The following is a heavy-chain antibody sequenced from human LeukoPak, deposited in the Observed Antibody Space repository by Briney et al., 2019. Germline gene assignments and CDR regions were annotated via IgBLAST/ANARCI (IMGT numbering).Heavy chain of an antibody. Sequence: NPGGSLRLSCVVSGFMFSDYYMSWIRQAPGKGLEWVSYISNDSVDKYYVDSVRGRFNISRDNAKKSMYLQMSGMRVEDTAVYYCARRDWVSGAVRAFDIWGQGTMVTVSS. CDR3: ARRDWVSGAVRAFDI. D-gene: IGHD3-3*01. CDR1: GFMFSDYY. J-gene: IGHJ3*02. V-gene: IGHV3-11*04. CDR2: ISNDSVDK.